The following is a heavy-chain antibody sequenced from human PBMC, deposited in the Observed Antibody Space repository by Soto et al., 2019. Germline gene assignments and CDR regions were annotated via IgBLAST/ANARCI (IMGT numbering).Heavy chain of an antibody. J-gene: IGHJ4*02. V-gene: IGHV3-15*01. CDR1: GFTFSNAW. CDR2: LKRKTDGGTT. Sequence: EVQLVESGGGLVKPGGSLRLSCAASGFTFSNAWMSWVLQAPGKGLEWVGRLKRKTDGGTTDYAAPVKGRFTISRDDSKNTLYLQMNSLKTEDTAVYYCTTDRSGDYWGQGTLVTVSS. CDR3: TTDRSGDY. D-gene: IGHD1-26*01.